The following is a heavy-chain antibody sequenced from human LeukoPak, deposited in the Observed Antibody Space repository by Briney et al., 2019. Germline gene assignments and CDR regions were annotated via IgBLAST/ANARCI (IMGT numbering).Heavy chain of an antibody. CDR3: ARIRCGQTEHRCYNY. CDR1: GVSITSYH. V-gene: IGHV4-34*10. CDR2: IAPSGYT. Sequence: SETLSLTCGAHGVSITSYHWSWIRQSPREALEWIGEIAPSGYTIYNPSLKSRVTMSVDTAKNQLSLSLTSLTAADTAIYYCARIRCGQTEHRCYNYWGRGALVTVSS. D-gene: IGHD3-10*01. J-gene: IGHJ4*02.